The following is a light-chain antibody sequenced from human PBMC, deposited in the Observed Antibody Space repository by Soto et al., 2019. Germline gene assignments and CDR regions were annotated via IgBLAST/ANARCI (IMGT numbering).Light chain of an antibody. Sequence: DIQMTQSPSSLSASVGDRVTITCRASQGIRHYLAWYQQKPGRVPKLLIYEASNLQSGVPSRFRGGGSGTEFTLTISILQPEDVGTYYCQNFDSAPQTFXQGTKADIK. V-gene: IGKV1-27*01. CDR2: EAS. CDR1: QGIRHY. J-gene: IGKJ1*01. CDR3: QNFDSAPQT.